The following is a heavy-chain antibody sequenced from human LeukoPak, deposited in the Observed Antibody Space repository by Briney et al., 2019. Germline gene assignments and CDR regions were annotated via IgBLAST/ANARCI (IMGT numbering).Heavy chain of an antibody. CDR3: ARRGLRIAAAATRAFDI. J-gene: IGHJ3*02. CDR1: GFTFSSYA. Sequence: GGSLRLSCAASGFTFSSYAMSWVRQAPGKGLEWVSAISGSGGSTYYADSVKGRFTISRDNSKNTLYLQMNSLRAEDTAVYYCARRGLRIAAAATRAFDIWGQGTMVTVSS. D-gene: IGHD6-13*01. V-gene: IGHV3-23*01. CDR2: ISGSGGST.